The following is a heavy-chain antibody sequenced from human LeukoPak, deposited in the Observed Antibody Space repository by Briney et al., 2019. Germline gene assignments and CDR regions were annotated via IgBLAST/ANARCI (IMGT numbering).Heavy chain of an antibody. V-gene: IGHV1-46*01. CDR2: IYPRDGST. CDR1: GYTFTSNY. Sequence: ASVKVSCKASGYTFTSNYIHWVRQAPGQGLEWMGMIYPRDGSTSYAQKFQGRVTVTRDTSTSTVHMELSGLRSDDTAVYYCARAPYYDFWSGYLKDEYYFDYWGQGTLVTVSS. J-gene: IGHJ4*02. CDR3: ARAPYYDFWSGYLKDEYYFDY. D-gene: IGHD3-3*01.